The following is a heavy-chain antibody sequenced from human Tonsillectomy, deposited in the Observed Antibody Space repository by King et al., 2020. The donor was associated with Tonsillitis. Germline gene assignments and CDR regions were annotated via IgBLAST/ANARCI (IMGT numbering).Heavy chain of an antibody. J-gene: IGHJ4*02. V-gene: IGHV1-2*04. CDR2: INPNSGGT. Sequence: QLVQSGAEVKKPGASVKVSCKASGYTFTGYYMHWVRQAPGQGLEWMGWINPNSGGTNYAQKFQGWVTMTRDTSISTAYMELSRLRSDDTAVYYCARDGADIAAAPPPLVYWGQGTLVTVSS. D-gene: IGHD6-13*01. CDR3: ARDGADIAAAPPPLVY. CDR1: GYTFTGYY.